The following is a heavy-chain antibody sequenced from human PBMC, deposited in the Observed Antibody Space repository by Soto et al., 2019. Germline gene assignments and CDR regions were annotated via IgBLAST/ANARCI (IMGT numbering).Heavy chain of an antibody. V-gene: IGHV4-31*03. D-gene: IGHD3-22*01. CDR3: ARGGYYYENSGQDAYDY. CDR2: IYYGGST. Sequence: SETLSLTCTVSGGSISSGGYYWSWIRQHPGKGLEWIGYIYYGGSTYYNPSLKSRATISGDTSKNQFSLKLSSVTAADTAVYYCARGGYYYENSGQDAYDYWGQGILVTVSS. CDR1: GGSISSGGYY. J-gene: IGHJ4*01.